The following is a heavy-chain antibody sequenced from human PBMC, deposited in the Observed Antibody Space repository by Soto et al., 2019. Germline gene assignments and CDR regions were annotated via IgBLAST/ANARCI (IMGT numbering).Heavy chain of an antibody. CDR3: AREENCSDGICYSEYFQR. Sequence: GASVKVSCKASGYIFTAYSMHWVRQAPGQGLEWMGVVNPSGGSTNYAQKFHGRITMTRDTSTSTVYMDLSSLTSEDTAVYYCAREENCSDGICYSEYFQRWGQGTLVTVSS. J-gene: IGHJ1*01. V-gene: IGHV1-46*01. CDR1: GYIFTAYS. D-gene: IGHD2-15*01. CDR2: VNPSGGST.